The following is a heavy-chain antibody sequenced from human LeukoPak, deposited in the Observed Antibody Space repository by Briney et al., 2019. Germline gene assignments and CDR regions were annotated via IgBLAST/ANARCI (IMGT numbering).Heavy chain of an antibody. CDR2: IYYSGST. D-gene: IGHD6-13*01. CDR1: GGSISSYY. Sequence: SETLSLTCTVSGGSISSYYWSWIRQPPGKGLEWIGYIYYSGSTNYNPSLKSRVTISVDTSKNQFSLKLSSVTAADTAVYYCVRSSRDRIDYWGQGTLVTVSS. J-gene: IGHJ4*02. V-gene: IGHV4-59*01. CDR3: VRSSRDRIDY.